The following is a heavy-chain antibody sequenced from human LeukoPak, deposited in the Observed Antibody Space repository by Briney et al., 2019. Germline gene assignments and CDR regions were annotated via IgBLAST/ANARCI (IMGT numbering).Heavy chain of an antibody. V-gene: IGHV3-33*01. J-gene: IGHJ3*02. D-gene: IGHD2-15*01. CDR2: IWYVGSNK. CDR1: GFTFSSYG. CDR3: ARGEPRDAYCSGGSCSLGAFDI. Sequence: RGSLRLSCAASGFTFSSYGMHWVRQAPGKGLEWVAVIWYVGSNKYYADSVKGRFTISRDNSKNTLYLQMNSLRAEDTAVYYCARGEPRDAYCSGGSCSLGAFDIWGQGTMVTVSS.